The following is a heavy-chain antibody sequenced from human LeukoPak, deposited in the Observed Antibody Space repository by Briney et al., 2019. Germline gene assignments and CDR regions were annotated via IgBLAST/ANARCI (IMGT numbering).Heavy chain of an antibody. D-gene: IGHD1-26*01. CDR1: GYRFPYYY. CDR3: AKGRSGSPHQDFDY. V-gene: IGHV5-51*01. CDR2: IFPGDSES. Sequence: GESLKISCKGSGYRFPYYYIGWVRQMPGKGLEWMGIIFPGDSESRYSPSFQGQVTISVDKSISTAYLQWSSLKSSDTAMYYCAKGRSGSPHQDFDYWGQGTLITVSS. J-gene: IGHJ4*02.